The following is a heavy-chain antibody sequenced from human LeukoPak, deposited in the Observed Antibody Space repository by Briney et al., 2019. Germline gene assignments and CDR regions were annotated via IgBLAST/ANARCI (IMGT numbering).Heavy chain of an antibody. CDR1: GYTFTSYY. CDR2: INPSGGST. CDR3: ARDGGSYGPIPYLNDY. J-gene: IGHJ4*02. D-gene: IGHD1-26*01. V-gene: IGHV1-46*01. Sequence: ASVKVSCKASGYTFTSYYMHWVRQAPGQGREWMGIINPSGGSTSYAQKFQGRVTMTRDMSTSTVYMELSSLRSEDTAVYYCARDGGSYGPIPYLNDYWGQGTLVTVSS.